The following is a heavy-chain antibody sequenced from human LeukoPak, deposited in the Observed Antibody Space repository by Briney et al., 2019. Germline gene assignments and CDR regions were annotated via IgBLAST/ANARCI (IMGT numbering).Heavy chain of an antibody. CDR1: GFTFSSYA. CDR2: ISGSGGST. V-gene: IGHV3-23*01. D-gene: IGHD2-21*01. J-gene: IGHJ4*02. CDR3: AKFLPTHIVVANYYFDY. Sequence: PGGSLRLSCAASGFTFSSYAMSWVRQAPGPGLEWVSAISGSGGSTHYADSAKGRFTISRDNSKNTLYLQMNSLRAEDTAVYYCAKFLPTHIVVANYYFDYWGQGTLVTVSS.